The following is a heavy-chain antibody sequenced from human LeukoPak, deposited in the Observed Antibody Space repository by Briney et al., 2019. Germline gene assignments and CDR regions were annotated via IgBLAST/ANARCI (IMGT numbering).Heavy chain of an antibody. J-gene: IGHJ4*02. D-gene: IGHD3-10*01. CDR3: ATGTMVRGVITDIDY. CDR1: GLTFRSYG. Sequence: GGSLRLSCAACGLTFRSYGMTWVRQAPGRGREWVSAISGRGCSTHYADSMRGRFTISRDNSKNTLFLQMNSLRAEDTAVYYCATGTMVRGVITDIDYGGQGTLVTVSS. V-gene: IGHV3-23*01. CDR2: ISGRGCST.